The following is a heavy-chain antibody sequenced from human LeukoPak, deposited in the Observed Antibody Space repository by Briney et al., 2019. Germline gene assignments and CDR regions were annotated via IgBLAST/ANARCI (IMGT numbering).Heavy chain of an antibody. J-gene: IGHJ6*03. CDR3: AKDSAFYYIDV. D-gene: IGHD3-10*01. V-gene: IGHV3-23*01. CDR2: ISGSGDTT. Sequence: SGGSLRLSCAASGFTFSSYAMSWVRQAPGKGLEWVSSISGSGDTTYYADSVKGRFTISRDNSKNTLYLQMNSLKGDDTAVYYCAKDSAFYYIDVWGKGTTVIISS. CDR1: GFTFSSYA.